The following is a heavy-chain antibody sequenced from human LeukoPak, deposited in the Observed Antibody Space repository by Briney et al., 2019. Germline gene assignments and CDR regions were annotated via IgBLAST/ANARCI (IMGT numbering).Heavy chain of an antibody. Sequence: ASVKVSCKASGYTFTSYAIHWVRQAPGQRLEWMGWINAGNGNTKYSQKFQGRVTITRDTSASTAYMELSSLRSEDTAVYYCARDAATTRYSGSYYYGYWGQGTLVTVSS. J-gene: IGHJ4*02. V-gene: IGHV1-3*01. D-gene: IGHD1-26*01. CDR1: GYTFTSYA. CDR3: ARDAATTRYSGSYYYGY. CDR2: INAGNGNT.